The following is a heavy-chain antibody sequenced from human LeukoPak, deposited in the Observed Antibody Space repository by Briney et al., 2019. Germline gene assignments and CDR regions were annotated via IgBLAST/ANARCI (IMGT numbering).Heavy chain of an antibody. CDR2: INHSGST. V-gene: IGHV4-34*01. Sequence: SETLSLTCAVYGGSFSGYYWSWIRQPPGKGLEWIGEINHSGSTNYNPSLKSRVTISVDTSKNQFSLKLSPVTAADTAVYYCARQVDTAMTLYNWFDPWGQGTLVTVSS. CDR1: GGSFSGYY. D-gene: IGHD5-18*01. CDR3: ARQVDTAMTLYNWFDP. J-gene: IGHJ5*02.